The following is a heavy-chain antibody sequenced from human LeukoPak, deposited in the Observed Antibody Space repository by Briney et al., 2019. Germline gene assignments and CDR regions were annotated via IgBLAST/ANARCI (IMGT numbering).Heavy chain of an antibody. CDR1: GGSFSGYY. V-gene: IGHV4-34*01. CDR3: ASGYSGHDY. CDR2: INHSGST. D-gene: IGHD2-15*01. Sequence: SETLSLTCAVYGGSFSGYYWSWIRQPPGKGLEWIGEINHSGSTNYNPSLKSRVTISVDTSKNQFSLRLSSVTAADTAVYYCASGYSGHDYWGQGTLVTVSS. J-gene: IGHJ4*02.